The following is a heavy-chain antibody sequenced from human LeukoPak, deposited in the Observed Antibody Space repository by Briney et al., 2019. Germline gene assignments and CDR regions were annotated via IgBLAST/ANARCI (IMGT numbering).Heavy chain of an antibody. CDR1: GFTFDDYA. V-gene: IGHV3-48*01. Sequence: GGSLRLSCAASGFTFDDYAMHWVRQAPGKGPEYISHISNTASATYYIDSVRGRFTISRDNARNSLYLQMDSLRAEDTAVYYCARERKYYYMDLWGKGTTVTVS. J-gene: IGHJ6*03. CDR2: ISNTASAT. CDR3: ARERKYYYMDL. D-gene: IGHD2/OR15-2a*01.